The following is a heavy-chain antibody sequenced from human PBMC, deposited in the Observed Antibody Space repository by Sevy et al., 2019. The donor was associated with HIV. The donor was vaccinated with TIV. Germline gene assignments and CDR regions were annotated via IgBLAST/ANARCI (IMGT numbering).Heavy chain of an antibody. D-gene: IGHD6-19*01. CDR1: GGSVSSGSYY. CDR3: AREGIAVAGYYYYGMDV. J-gene: IGHJ6*02. CDR2: IYYSGST. Sequence: SETLSLTCTVSGGSVSSGSYYWSWIRQPPGKGLEWIGYIYYSGSTNYNPSLKSRVTISVDTSKNQFSLKLSSVTAADKAVYYCAREGIAVAGYYYYGMDVWGQGTTVTVSS. V-gene: IGHV4-61*01.